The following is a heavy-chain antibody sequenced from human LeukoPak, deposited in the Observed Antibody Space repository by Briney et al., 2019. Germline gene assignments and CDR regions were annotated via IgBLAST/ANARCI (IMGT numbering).Heavy chain of an antibody. J-gene: IGHJ4*02. Sequence: GGSLRLSCAASGFTFSRYSMNWVRQAPGKGLEWVSSISSSSSYIYYADSVKGRFTISRDNAKNSLYLQMNSLRAEDTAVYYCARDHCSGGSCYDYWGQGTLVTVSS. V-gene: IGHV3-21*01. CDR2: ISSSSSYI. D-gene: IGHD2-15*01. CDR3: ARDHCSGGSCYDY. CDR1: GFTFSRYS.